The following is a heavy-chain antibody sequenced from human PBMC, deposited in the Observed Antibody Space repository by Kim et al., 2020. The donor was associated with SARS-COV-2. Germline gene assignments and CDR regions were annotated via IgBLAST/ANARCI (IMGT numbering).Heavy chain of an antibody. D-gene: IGHD4-17*01. CDR3: ARGEPRDPNSKFTVTTYHFDY. CDR2: INHSGST. V-gene: IGHV4-34*01. J-gene: IGHJ4*02. Sequence: SETLSLTCAVYGGSFSGYYWSWIRQPPGKGLEWIGEINHSGSTNYNPSLKSRVTISVDTSKNQFSLKLSSVTAADTAVYYCARGEPRDPNSKFTVTTYHFDYWGQGTLVTVSS. CDR1: GGSFSGYY.